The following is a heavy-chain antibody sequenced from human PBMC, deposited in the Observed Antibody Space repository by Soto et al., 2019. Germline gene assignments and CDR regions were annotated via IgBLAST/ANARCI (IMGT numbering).Heavy chain of an antibody. CDR1: GFTFSSYW. CDR3: VRGEGGWETY. J-gene: IGHJ4*02. D-gene: IGHD6-19*01. CDR2: INSDGSST. Sequence: GGSLRLSCAASGFTFSSYWMHWVRQAPGKGLVWVSRINSDGSSTTYADSVKGRFTISRDNAKNTLYLQMNSQRAEDTAVYYCVRGEGGWETYWGQGTLVTVSS. V-gene: IGHV3-74*03.